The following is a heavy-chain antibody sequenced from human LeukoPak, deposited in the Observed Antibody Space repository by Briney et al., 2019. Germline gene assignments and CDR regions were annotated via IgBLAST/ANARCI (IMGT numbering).Heavy chain of an antibody. CDR2: ISGYNGNT. V-gene: IGHV1-18*01. J-gene: IGHJ4*02. CDR1: GYTFTSYG. D-gene: IGHD3-10*01. CDR3: ARAPNYSGSGSFFSDY. Sequence: ASVKASCKASGYTFTSYGISWVRQAPGQGLEWMGWISGYNGNTRYAQKVQDRVTVTTDTSTTTGYMELRSLRSDDTAVYYCARAPNYSGSGSFFSDYWGQGTLVTVSS.